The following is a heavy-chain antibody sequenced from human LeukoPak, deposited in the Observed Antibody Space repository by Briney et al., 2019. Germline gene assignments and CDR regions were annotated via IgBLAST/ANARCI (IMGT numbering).Heavy chain of an antibody. CDR1: GYTFISYG. J-gene: IGHJ3*02. V-gene: IGHV1-18*01. CDR2: ISAYNGNT. Sequence: ASVKVSCKVSGYTFISYGISWVRQAPGQGLEWMGWISAYNGNTNYAQKLQGKVTMTTDTSTSTAYMELRSLRSDDTAVYYCASGQFGGAFDIWGQGTMVTVSS. CDR3: ASGQFGGAFDI. D-gene: IGHD3-10*01.